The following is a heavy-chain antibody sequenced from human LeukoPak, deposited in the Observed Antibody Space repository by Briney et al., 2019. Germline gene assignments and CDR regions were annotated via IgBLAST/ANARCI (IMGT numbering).Heavy chain of an antibody. Sequence: SETLSLTCTVSGGSISSSSYYWGWIRQPPGKGLEWIGSIYYSGSTYYNPSLKSRVTISVDTSKNQFSLKLSSVTAADTAVYYCARDGRSIAARRGGYYYYMDVWGKGTTVTVSS. CDR1: GGSISSSSYY. D-gene: IGHD6-6*01. J-gene: IGHJ6*03. CDR3: ARDGRSIAARRGGYYYYMDV. V-gene: IGHV4-39*07. CDR2: IYYSGST.